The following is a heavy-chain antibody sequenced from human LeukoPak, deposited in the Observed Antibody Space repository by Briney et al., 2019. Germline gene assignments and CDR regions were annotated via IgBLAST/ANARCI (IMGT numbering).Heavy chain of an antibody. CDR2: ISSSSSTI. D-gene: IGHD4-23*01. V-gene: IGHV3-48*01. CDR1: GFTFSSYS. J-gene: IGHJ4*02. Sequence: GGSLRLSCAASGFTFSSYSMNWVRQAPGKGLEWVSYISSSSSTIYYADSVKGRFTISRDNAKNSLYRQMNSLRAEDTAVYYCARRTTVVTEYYFDYWGQGTLVTVSS. CDR3: ARRTTVVTEYYFDY.